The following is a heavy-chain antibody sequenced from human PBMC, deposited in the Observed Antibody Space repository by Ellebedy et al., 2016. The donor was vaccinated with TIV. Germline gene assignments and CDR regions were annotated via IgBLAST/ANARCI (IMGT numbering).Heavy chain of an antibody. Sequence: GGPLRLSCAASGFTFTSYWMSWVRQAPGKGLEWVANINQDGSRIYYVDPVKGRFTISRDNAKNSVYLRMNTLRVEDTAVYHCVRDGAYGDYSPGYYGMDVWGQGTTVTVSS. CDR2: INQDGSRI. CDR1: GFTFTSYW. J-gene: IGHJ6*02. D-gene: IGHD3-22*01. V-gene: IGHV3-7*03. CDR3: VRDGAYGDYSPGYYGMDV.